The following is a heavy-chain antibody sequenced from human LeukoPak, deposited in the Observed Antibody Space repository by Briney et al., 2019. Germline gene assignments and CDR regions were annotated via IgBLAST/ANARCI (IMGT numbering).Heavy chain of an antibody. CDR2: IYSGGNT. CDR3: AKDSRDSYPESYFDY. V-gene: IGHV3-53*01. CDR1: GFIVSSDY. D-gene: IGHD5-24*01. Sequence: PGGSLRLSCAVSGFIVSSDYMSWVRQAPGKGLEWVSVIYSGGNTYYADSVKGRFTISRDNSKNTLYLQMNSLRAEDTAVYYCAKDSRDSYPESYFDYWGQGTLVTVSS. J-gene: IGHJ4*02.